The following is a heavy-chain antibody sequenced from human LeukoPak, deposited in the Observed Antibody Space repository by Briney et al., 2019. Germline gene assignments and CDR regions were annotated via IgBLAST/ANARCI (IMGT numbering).Heavy chain of an antibody. CDR1: GGSFSGYY. CDR2: INHSGST. CDR3: ARGYPASNRPLGITMVRGAIDY. D-gene: IGHD3-10*01. Sequence: SETLSLTCAVYGGSFSGYYWSWIRQPPGKGLEWIGEINHSGSTNYNPSLKSRVTISVDTSKNQFSLKLSSVTAADTAVYYCARGYPASNRPLGITMVRGAIDYWGQGTLVTVSS. J-gene: IGHJ4*02. V-gene: IGHV4-34*01.